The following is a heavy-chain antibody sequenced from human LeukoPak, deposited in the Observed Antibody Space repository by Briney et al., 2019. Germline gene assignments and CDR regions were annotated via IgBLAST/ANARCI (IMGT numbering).Heavy chain of an antibody. D-gene: IGHD3-9*01. CDR1: GGSISSYY. CDR2: IYYSGST. CDR3: ARVPSHYYDILTALWFDP. J-gene: IGHJ5*02. Sequence: SETLSLTCTVSGGSISSYYWSWIRQPPAKGLEWIGYIYYSGSTNYNPSLKSRVTISVDTSKNQFSLKLSSVDAADTAVYYCARVPSHYYDILTALWFDPWGQGTMVTVSS. V-gene: IGHV4-59*01.